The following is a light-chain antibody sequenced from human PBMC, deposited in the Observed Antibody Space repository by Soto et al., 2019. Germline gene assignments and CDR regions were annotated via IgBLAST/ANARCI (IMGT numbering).Light chain of an antibody. CDR1: QNIFTY. V-gene: IGKV1-5*01. J-gene: IGKJ1*01. CDR3: QHYTLYSAS. CDR2: DAS. Sequence: DIPMTQSPSTLSASVGDRVTITCRASQNIFTYLAWYQQKPGKAPKLLIFDASTLPSGVPPRFSGSGSGTEFTLTISSLQPDDFATYYCQHYTLYSASFGPGTKV.